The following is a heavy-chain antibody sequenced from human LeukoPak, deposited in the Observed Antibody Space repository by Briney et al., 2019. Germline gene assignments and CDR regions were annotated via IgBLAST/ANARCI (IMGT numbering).Heavy chain of an antibody. V-gene: IGHV3-48*03. CDR3: ARTYYSGSGTYQRWFDP. D-gene: IGHD3-10*01. CDR2: ISSSGSAI. CDR1: GFTLSSYE. Sequence: GGSLRLSCAASGFTLSSYEMNWVSQAPGKGLEWVSYISSSGSAIYYADSVKGRFTISRDNTKNTLYLQTDSLRAEDTAVYYCARTYYSGSGTYQRWFDPWGQGTLVTVSS. J-gene: IGHJ5*02.